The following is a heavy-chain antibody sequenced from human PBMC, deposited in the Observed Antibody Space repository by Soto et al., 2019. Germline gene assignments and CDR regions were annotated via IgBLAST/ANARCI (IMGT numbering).Heavy chain of an antibody. CDR3: AGARGLAAAGSGLDI. Sequence: QVQLQESGPGLVKPSGTLALTCAVSGGSISSSNWWSWVRQRPGKGLEWIGEIYHSGSTNYNPSRNSRVTKSVDKSQNQFSLKLSSVTAADTAVYSDAGARGLAAAGSGLDIWGQGTMDAVSS. CDR1: GGSISSSNW. J-gene: IGHJ3*02. V-gene: IGHV4-4*02. D-gene: IGHD6-13*01. CDR2: IYHSGST.